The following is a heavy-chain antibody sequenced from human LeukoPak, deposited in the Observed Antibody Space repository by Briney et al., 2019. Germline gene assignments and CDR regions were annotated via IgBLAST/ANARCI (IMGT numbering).Heavy chain of an antibody. V-gene: IGHV4-39*07. CDR2: IYYSGIT. Sequence: ASETLSLTCTVSGGSISNSNSFWAWIRQPPGKGLEWIGTIYYSGITHYSPSLKSRVTISVGTSKNQFSLKLSSVTAADTAVYYCASYSYYYDSSGYFDYWGQGTLVTVSS. J-gene: IGHJ4*02. D-gene: IGHD3-22*01. CDR1: GGSISNSNSF. CDR3: ASYSYYYDSSGYFDY.